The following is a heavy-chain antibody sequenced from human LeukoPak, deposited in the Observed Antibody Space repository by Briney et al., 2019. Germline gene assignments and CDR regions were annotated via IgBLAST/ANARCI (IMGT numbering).Heavy chain of an antibody. V-gene: IGHV3-48*03. CDR3: AITADYYDSSGPPQGFDP. Sequence: GGSLRLSCAASGFTFSTYAMHWVRQAPGKGLEWVSYISSRDSIIYYADSVKGRFTISRDNAKNSLYLQMNSLRAEDTAVYYCAITADYYDSSGPPQGFDPWGQGTLVTVSS. CDR2: ISSRDSII. J-gene: IGHJ5*02. D-gene: IGHD3-22*01. CDR1: GFTFSTYA.